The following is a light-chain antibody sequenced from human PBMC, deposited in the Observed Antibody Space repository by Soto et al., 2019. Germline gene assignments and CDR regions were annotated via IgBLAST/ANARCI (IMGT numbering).Light chain of an antibody. J-gene: IGKJ1*01. CDR3: QQDGSSPT. CDR1: QSVSSSY. CDR2: GAS. V-gene: IGKV3-20*01. Sequence: EIVLTQSPGTLSLSPGERATLSCRASQSVSSSYLAWYQQKPGQAPRLLIYGASSRATGIPDRFSGSGSGTDFTLTISRLEPEGFAVYYCQQDGSSPTFGQGTKVEIK.